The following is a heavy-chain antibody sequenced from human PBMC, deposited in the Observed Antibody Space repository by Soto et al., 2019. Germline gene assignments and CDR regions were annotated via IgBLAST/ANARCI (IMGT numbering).Heavy chain of an antibody. V-gene: IGHV1-69*13. Sequence: SVKVSCKASGGTFSSYAISWVRQAPGQGLQWMGGIIPIFGTTNYAQKFQGRVTITADESTSTVYMELSSLRSEDTAVYYCARVTDSNLLYWGQGALVTVSS. J-gene: IGHJ4*02. D-gene: IGHD4-4*01. CDR2: IIPIFGTT. CDR1: GGTFSSYA. CDR3: ARVTDSNLLY.